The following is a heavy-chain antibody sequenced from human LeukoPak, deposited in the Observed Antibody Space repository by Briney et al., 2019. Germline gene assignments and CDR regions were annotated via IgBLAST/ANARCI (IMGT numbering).Heavy chain of an antibody. V-gene: IGHV3-9*01. J-gene: IGHJ2*01. CDR1: GFTFSKAW. Sequence: TGGSLRLSCAASGFTFSKAWMSWVRQAPGKGLEWVSGISWNSGTIVYADSVKGRFTTSRDNAKNSLFLQMNSLRPEDTALYYCAKAKYYDILTGPTNHWHFDLWGRGTLVAVSS. CDR2: ISWNSGTI. CDR3: AKAKYYDILTGPTNHWHFDL. D-gene: IGHD3-9*01.